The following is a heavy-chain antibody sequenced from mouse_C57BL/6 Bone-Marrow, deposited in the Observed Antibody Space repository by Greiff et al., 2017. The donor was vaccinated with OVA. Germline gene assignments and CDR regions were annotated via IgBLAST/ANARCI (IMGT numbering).Heavy chain of an antibody. Sequence: QVQLQQSGPELVKPGASVKISCKASGYAFSSSWMNWVKQRPGKGLEWIGLIYPGDGDTNYNGKFKGKATLTADKSSSTAYMQLSSLTSEDSAVYFCARRTAQATYAMDYWGQGTSVTVSS. CDR2: IYPGDGDT. J-gene: IGHJ4*01. CDR1: GYAFSSSW. D-gene: IGHD3-2*02. CDR3: ARRTAQATYAMDY. V-gene: IGHV1-82*01.